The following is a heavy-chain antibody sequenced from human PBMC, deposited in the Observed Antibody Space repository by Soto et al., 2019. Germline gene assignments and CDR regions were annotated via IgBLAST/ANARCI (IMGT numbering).Heavy chain of an antibody. CDR2: IAYTGIT. J-gene: IGHJ4*02. CDR3: AREGFSGYEALDY. Sequence: QVHLQESGPGLLKPSETLSLTCGVSGGRIRSYYLSWVRQAPGKGLEWIAYIAYTGITGYNPALRSRVTISGDTSQNLFSLKMTSVTAADTSVYYCAREGFSGYEALDYWGQGILVTVSS. D-gene: IGHD5-12*01. CDR1: GGRIRSYY. V-gene: IGHV4-59*01.